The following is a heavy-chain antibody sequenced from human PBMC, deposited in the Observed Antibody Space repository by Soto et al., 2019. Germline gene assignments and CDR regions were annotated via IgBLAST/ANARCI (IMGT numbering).Heavy chain of an antibody. J-gene: IGHJ3*02. V-gene: IGHV4-31*03. Sequence: QVQLQESGPGLVKPSQTLSLTCTVSGGSISSGGYYWSWIRQHPGKGLEWIGYIYYSGSTYYNPSLKSRVTISVDTSKNQFSLKLSSVTAADTAVYYCARSLGDGRYCSSTSCYFAFDIWGQGTMVTVSS. D-gene: IGHD2-2*01. CDR1: GGSISSGGYY. CDR3: ARSLGDGRYCSSTSCYFAFDI. CDR2: IYYSGST.